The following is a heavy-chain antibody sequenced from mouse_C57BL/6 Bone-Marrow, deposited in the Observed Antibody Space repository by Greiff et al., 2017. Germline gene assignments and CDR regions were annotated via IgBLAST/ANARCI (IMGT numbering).Heavy chain of an antibody. V-gene: IGHV1-64*01. J-gene: IGHJ2*01. D-gene: IGHD2-3*01. CDR2: IHPNSGST. Sequence: QVQLQQPGAELVKPGASVKLSCKASGYTFTSYWMHWVKQRPGQGLEWIGMIHPNSGSTNYNEKFKSKATLTVDKSSCTAYMQHSSLTSEDAAVYYYAVYDGYYNGGKGTTLTVSS. CDR3: AVYDGYYN. CDR1: GYTFTSYW.